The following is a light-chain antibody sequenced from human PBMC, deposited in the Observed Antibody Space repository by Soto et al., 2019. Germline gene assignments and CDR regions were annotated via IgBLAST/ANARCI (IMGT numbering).Light chain of an antibody. V-gene: IGKV1-39*01. CDR1: QSIYNY. J-gene: IGKJ2*01. Sequence: DIQMTQSPSSLSASVGDRVTITCRASQSIYNYLNWYQQKPGKAPKLLISAASTLQSGVPSRFSGSGSGTDFTLTISSLQPEDFATYYCQQSYSTPRTFGQGTKLEL. CDR3: QQSYSTPRT. CDR2: AAS.